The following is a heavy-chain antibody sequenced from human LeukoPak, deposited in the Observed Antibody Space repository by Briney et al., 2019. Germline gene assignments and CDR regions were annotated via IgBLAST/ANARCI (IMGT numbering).Heavy chain of an antibody. CDR2: INPNSGGT. Sequence: ASVKVSCKASGYTFTGYYMHWVRQAPGQGLXXMGWINPNSGGTNYAQKFQGRVTMTRDTSISTAYMELSRLRSDDTAVYYCARVDSGYDGWGYWGQGTLVTVSS. J-gene: IGHJ4*02. D-gene: IGHD5-12*01. CDR1: GYTFTGYY. CDR3: ARVDSGYDGWGY. V-gene: IGHV1-2*02.